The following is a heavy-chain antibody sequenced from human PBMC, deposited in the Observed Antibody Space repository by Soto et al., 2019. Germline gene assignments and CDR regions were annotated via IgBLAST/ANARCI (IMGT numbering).Heavy chain of an antibody. CDR3: ARGSTAIRRPGLDY. CDR2: ISYDGSNK. J-gene: IGHJ4*02. V-gene: IGHV3-30-3*01. D-gene: IGHD3-10*01. CDR1: GFTFSSYA. Sequence: GGSLRLSCAASGFTFSSYAMHWVRQAPGKGLEWVAVISYDGSNKYYADSVKGRFTISRDNSKNTLYLQMNSLRAEDTAVYYCARGSTAIRRPGLDYWGQGTLVTVSS.